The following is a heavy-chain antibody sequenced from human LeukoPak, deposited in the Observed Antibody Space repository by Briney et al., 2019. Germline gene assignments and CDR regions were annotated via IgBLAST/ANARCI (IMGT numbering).Heavy chain of an antibody. CDR2: INHSGST. D-gene: IGHD2-2*01. Sequence: SETLSLTCAVYGGSFSGYYWSWIRQPPGKGLEWIGEINHSGSTNYNPSLKSRVTISVDTSKNQFSLKLSSVTAADTAVYYCASSIVVVPAARREWFDPWSQGTLVTVSS. V-gene: IGHV4-34*01. CDR3: ASSIVVVPAARREWFDP. CDR1: GGSFSGYY. J-gene: IGHJ5*02.